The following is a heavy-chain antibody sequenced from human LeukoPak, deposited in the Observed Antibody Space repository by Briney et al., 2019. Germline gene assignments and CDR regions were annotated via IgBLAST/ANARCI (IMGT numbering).Heavy chain of an antibody. CDR2: ISPTGLT. J-gene: IGHJ4*02. V-gene: IGHV4-4*02. CDR3: SRENGAFSPFGY. Sequence: PSGTLSLTCGVSGGSISNTNWWSCVRQPPGQGLEWIGEISPTGLTHYNPSLESRVTVSLDKSKNQLSLNLTSVTAADTAVYYCSRENGAFSPFGYWGQGTLVTVSS. D-gene: IGHD2-8*01. CDR1: GGSISNTNW.